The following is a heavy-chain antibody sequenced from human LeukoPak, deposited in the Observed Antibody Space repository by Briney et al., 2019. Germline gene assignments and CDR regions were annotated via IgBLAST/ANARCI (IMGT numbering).Heavy chain of an antibody. Sequence: PGGSLRLSCAGSGSISSSHWMSWVRQAPGKGLEWVATIKPDGSDENYVDSVKGRFNISRDNAKNSLHLQMNSLRAEDTALYYCVTRGHYSGPWGQGSLVTVSS. V-gene: IGHV3-7*01. D-gene: IGHD3-3*01. J-gene: IGHJ1*01. CDR3: VTRGHYSGP. CDR2: IKPDGSDE. CDR1: GSISSSHW.